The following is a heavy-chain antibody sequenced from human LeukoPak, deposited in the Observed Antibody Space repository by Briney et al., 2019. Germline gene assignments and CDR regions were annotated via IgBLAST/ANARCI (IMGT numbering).Heavy chain of an antibody. Sequence: ASVKVSCKASGYTFTSYAMNWVRQAPGQGLEWMGWINTNTGNPTYAQGFTGRFVFSLDTSVSTAYPQISSLKAEDTAVYYCARDQCSGGSCYRFDYWGQGTLVTVSS. CDR1: GYTFTSYA. V-gene: IGHV7-4-1*02. CDR3: ARDQCSGGSCYRFDY. CDR2: INTNTGNP. J-gene: IGHJ4*02. D-gene: IGHD2-15*01.